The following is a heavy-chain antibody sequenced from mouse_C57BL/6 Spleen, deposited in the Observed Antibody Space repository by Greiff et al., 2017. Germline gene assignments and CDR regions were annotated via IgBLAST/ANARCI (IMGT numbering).Heavy chain of an antibody. CDR3: ARYNYSIYYAMDY. J-gene: IGHJ4*01. V-gene: IGHV7-3*01. CDR1: GFTFTDYY. D-gene: IGHD2-5*01. CDR2: IRNKANGYTT. Sequence: EVHLVESGGGLVQPGGSLSLSCAASGFTFTDYYMSWVRQPPGKALEWLGFIRNKANGYTTEYSASVKGRFTISRDNSQSILYLQMNALRAEDRATYYCARYNYSIYYAMDYWGQGTSVTVSS.